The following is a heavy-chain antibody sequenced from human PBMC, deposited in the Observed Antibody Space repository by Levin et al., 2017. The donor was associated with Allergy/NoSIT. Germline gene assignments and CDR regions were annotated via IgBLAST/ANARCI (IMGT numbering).Heavy chain of an antibody. CDR1: GGTFSSYT. J-gene: IGHJ6*02. CDR3: ARDGGYSGYGSLYYYYGMDV. CDR2: IIPILGIA. D-gene: IGHD5-12*01. Sequence: KISCKASGGTFSSYTISWVRQAPGQGLEWMGRIIPILGIANYAQKFQGRVTITADKSTSTAYMELSSLRSEDTAVYYCARDGGYSGYGSLYYYYGMDVWGQGTTVTVSS. V-gene: IGHV1-69*04.